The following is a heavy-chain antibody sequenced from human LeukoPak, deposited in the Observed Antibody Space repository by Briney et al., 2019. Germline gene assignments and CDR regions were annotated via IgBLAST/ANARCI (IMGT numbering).Heavy chain of an antibody. J-gene: IGHJ3*02. D-gene: IGHD3-10*01. V-gene: IGHV3-23*01. Sequence: GGSLRLSCVASGFTFSSYAMSWVRQAPGKGLEWASAISGSGGRTYYTDSVTGRFTISTDNSKTTLYLQMNSLGDGDTAVYYCAKEGSGDGAFDIWGQGTMVTVSS. CDR2: ISGSGGRT. CDR3: AKEGSGDGAFDI. CDR1: GFTFSSYA.